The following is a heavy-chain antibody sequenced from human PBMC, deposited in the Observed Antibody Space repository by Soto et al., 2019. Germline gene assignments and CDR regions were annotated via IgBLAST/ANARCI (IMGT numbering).Heavy chain of an antibody. CDR2: ITASADTT. V-gene: IGHV3-23*01. Sequence: EEQLLESGGGLVRPGGSLRLSCAASAFIFRSYAMSWVRQAPGKGLEWVSAITASADTTYYADSVKGRFTISRDNSKNTLYLRMNSLRAEDTAAYYCAKVRPLRDCTSTSCLGAFDIWGQGTMVTVS. D-gene: IGHD2-2*01. J-gene: IGHJ3*02. CDR3: AKVRPLRDCTSTSCLGAFDI. CDR1: AFIFRSYA.